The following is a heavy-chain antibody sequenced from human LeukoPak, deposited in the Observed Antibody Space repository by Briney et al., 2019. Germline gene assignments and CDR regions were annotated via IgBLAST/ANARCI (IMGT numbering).Heavy chain of an antibody. CDR3: ARHGHSSVYSRFDY. Sequence: SETLSLTCTVSGGSISSSGYSWGWIRQPPGKGLEWIGSFYYSGSTYYNPSLKSRVTISVDTSKNQFYLKLTSVTAADTAVYYCARHGHSSVYSRFDYWGQGTLVTVSS. D-gene: IGHD6-19*01. CDR2: FYYSGST. V-gene: IGHV4-39*01. J-gene: IGHJ4*02. CDR1: GGSISSSGYS.